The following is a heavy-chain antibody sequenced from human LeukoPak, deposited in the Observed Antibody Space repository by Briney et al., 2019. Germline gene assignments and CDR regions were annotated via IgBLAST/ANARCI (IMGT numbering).Heavy chain of an antibody. J-gene: IGHJ4*02. D-gene: IGHD2-8*02. CDR1: GYTFTGYY. CDR2: SKPNNGGS. Sequence: GSSVQVSCKASGYTFTGYYMHWVRQAPGPGLEWMGWSKPNNGGSNYAQKFQGRVTITLDTSISTAYMELNRLRSDDTAIYYCARVDGGEWYYFDYWGQGTLVTVSS. CDR3: ARVDGGEWYYFDY. V-gene: IGHV1-2*02.